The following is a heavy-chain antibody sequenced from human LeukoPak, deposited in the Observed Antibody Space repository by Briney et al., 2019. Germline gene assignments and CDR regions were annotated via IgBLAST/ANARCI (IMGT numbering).Heavy chain of an antibody. CDR3: AREGHLRYSRFDY. D-gene: IGHD3-9*01. V-gene: IGHV4-34*01. CDR1: GGSFSGYY. CDR2: INHSGST. J-gene: IGHJ4*02. Sequence: SETLSLTCAVYGGSFSGYYWSWIRQPPGKGLEWIGGINHSGSTNYNPSLKSRVTISVDTSKNQFSLKLSSVTAADTAVYYCAREGHLRYSRFDYWGQGTLVTVSS.